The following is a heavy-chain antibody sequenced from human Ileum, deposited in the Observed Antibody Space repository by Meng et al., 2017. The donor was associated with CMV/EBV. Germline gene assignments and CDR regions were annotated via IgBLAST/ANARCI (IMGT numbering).Heavy chain of an antibody. CDR3: ARGIRRGTPYFDF. CDR1: GGSISRGVSY. J-gene: IGHJ4*02. Sequence: VSGGSISRGVSYWTWIRQHPTEGLEWIGYIYYSGSSYYNPSLKSRVTMSVDTSKNQFSLNVSSVTDADTAIYFCARGIRRGTPYFDFWGQGALVTVSS. CDR2: IYYSGSS. D-gene: IGHD1-26*01. V-gene: IGHV4-31*02.